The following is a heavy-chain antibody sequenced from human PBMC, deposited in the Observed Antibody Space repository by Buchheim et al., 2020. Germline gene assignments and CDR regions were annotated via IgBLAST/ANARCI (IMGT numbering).Heavy chain of an antibody. CDR1: GFTFTSAW. Sequence: EVQLVDSGGALVKPGGSLRLSCVASGFTFTSAWMTWVRQAPGEGLEWVGRIKSKSDGGTTDYAAPVNGRFIISRADSQDTLYLQMNSLMTEDTGVYYCTRGSIAYGTLDNWGQGTL. V-gene: IGHV3-15*02. CDR2: IKSKSDGGTT. J-gene: IGHJ4*02. D-gene: IGHD4-17*01. CDR3: TRGSIAYGTLDN.